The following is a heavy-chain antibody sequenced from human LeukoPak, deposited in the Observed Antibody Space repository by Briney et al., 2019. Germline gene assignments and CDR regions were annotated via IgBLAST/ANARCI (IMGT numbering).Heavy chain of an antibody. CDR1: GFTFSNYW. J-gene: IGHJ4*02. D-gene: IGHD2-2*02. V-gene: IGHV3-74*03. Sequence: GGSLRLSCTASGFTFSNYWMHWVRQGPGKGLVWVSGISNDGGGTTYADSVRGRFTTSRDNVKNTLYLQMNSLGVEDTAVYYCVRDLNYTPDYWGQGTLVTVSS. CDR3: VRDLNYTPDY. CDR2: ISNDGGGT.